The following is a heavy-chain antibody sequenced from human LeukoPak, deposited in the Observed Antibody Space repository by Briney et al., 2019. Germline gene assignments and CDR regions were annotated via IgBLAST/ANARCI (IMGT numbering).Heavy chain of an antibody. Sequence: GESLKISCKGSGYSFTTYWIGWVRQMPGKGQEWMVIIYPGDSDTRYSPSFQGQVTISADKSISTAYLQWSRLKASDTAMYYCARDRGRSSWYDYWGQGTLVTVSS. D-gene: IGHD6-13*01. V-gene: IGHV5-51*01. CDR3: ARDRGRSSWYDY. CDR1: GYSFTTYW. J-gene: IGHJ4*02. CDR2: IYPGDSDT.